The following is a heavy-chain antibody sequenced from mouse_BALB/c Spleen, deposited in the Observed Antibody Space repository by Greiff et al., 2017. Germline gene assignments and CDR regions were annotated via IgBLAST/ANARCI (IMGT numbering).Heavy chain of an antibody. CDR1: GFSLTGYG. V-gene: IGHV2-6-7*01. J-gene: IGHJ2*01. D-gene: IGHD3-3*01. CDR2: IWGDGST. CDR3: ARDGDVGENYFDY. Sequence: QVQLKESGPGLVAPSQSLSITCTVSGFSLTGYGVNWVRQPPGKGLEWLGMIWGDGSTDYNSALKSRLSISKDNSKSQVFLKMNSLQTDDTARYYCARDGDVGENYFDYWGQGTTLTVSS.